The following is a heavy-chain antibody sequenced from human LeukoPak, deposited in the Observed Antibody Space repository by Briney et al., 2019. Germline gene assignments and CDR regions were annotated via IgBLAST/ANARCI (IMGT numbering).Heavy chain of an antibody. CDR3: ARGNYDILTGYFYYYYYMDV. D-gene: IGHD3-9*01. CDR2: INHSGST. V-gene: IGHV4-34*01. CDR1: GGSFSGYY. J-gene: IGHJ6*03. Sequence: SETLSLTCAVYGGSFSGYYWSWIRQPPGKGLEWIGEINHSGSTNYNPSLKGRVTISVDTSKNQFSLKLSSVTAADTAVYYCARGNYDILTGYFYYYYYMDVWGKGTTVTVSS.